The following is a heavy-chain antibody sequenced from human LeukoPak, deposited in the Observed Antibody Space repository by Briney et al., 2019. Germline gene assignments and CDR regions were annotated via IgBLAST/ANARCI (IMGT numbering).Heavy chain of an antibody. J-gene: IGHJ5*02. Sequence: GGSLRLSCAASGFTVSSYYMNWVRQAPGKELEWVSVIYTGGGRYYADSVRGRFTISRDTSKNMVFLRMNSLRVEDTAVYYCARAHSSSWYWFDAWGQGTLVTVSS. D-gene: IGHD6-13*01. CDR3: ARAHSSSWYWFDA. CDR2: IYTGGGR. V-gene: IGHV3-53*01. CDR1: GFTVSSYY.